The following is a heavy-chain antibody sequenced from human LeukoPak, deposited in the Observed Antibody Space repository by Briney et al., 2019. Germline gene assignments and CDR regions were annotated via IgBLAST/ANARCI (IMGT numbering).Heavy chain of an antibody. CDR3: AREGGFYRPLDY. D-gene: IGHD3-3*01. Sequence: PSGTLSLTCGVSGGSVINTNWWTWVRQPPGKGLEWIGEGHLDGRTNYNRSLESRLTMSVDVSENQVSLKLTSVTAADTAVYYCAREGGFYRPLDYSGQGTLVTVSS. J-gene: IGHJ4*02. V-gene: IGHV4-4*02. CDR1: GGSVINTNW. CDR2: GHLDGRT.